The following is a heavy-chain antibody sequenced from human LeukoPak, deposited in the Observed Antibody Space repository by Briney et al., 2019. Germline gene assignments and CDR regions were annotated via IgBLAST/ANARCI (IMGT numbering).Heavy chain of an antibody. CDR2: IYYSGST. Sequence: PSETLSLTCTVSGGSISSGGYYWRWLRQHPGKGLEWIGYIYYSGSTYYNPSLKSRVTISVDTSKNQFSLKLSSVTAADTAVYYCARGRIAVAGSFDYWGQGTLVTVSS. CDR1: GGSISSGGYY. CDR3: ARGRIAVAGSFDY. D-gene: IGHD6-19*01. J-gene: IGHJ4*02. V-gene: IGHV4-31*03.